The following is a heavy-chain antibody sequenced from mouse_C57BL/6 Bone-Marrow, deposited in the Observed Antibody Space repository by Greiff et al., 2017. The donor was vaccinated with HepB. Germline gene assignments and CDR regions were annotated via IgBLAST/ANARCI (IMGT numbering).Heavy chain of an antibody. J-gene: IGHJ4*01. CDR1: GFSLTSYG. CDR3: ARKTYYKGAMDY. Sequence: VMLVESGPGLVQPSQSLSITCTVSGFSLTSYGVHWVRQSPGKGLEWLGVIWSGGSTDYNAAFISGLSISKDNSKSQVFFKMNSLQADDTAIYYCARKTYYKGAMDYWGQGTSVTVSS. CDR2: IWSGGST. D-gene: IGHD2-12*01. V-gene: IGHV2-2*01.